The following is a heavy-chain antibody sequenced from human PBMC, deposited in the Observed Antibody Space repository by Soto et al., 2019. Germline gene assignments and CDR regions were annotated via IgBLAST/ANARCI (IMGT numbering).Heavy chain of an antibody. J-gene: IGHJ6*02. CDR2: IYSGGST. D-gene: IGHD2-2*01. CDR1: CGFVNSDTHS. CDR3: ARFVRSCSATTCSTRADV. V-gene: IGHV4-61*01. Sequence: SETLSLTCTVSCGFVNSDTHSWSWIRQTPGKRLEWIGFIYSGGSTKSPSLRSRVTMSVDTSKNQFSLKLRSVIVADTAVYHCARFVRSCSATTCSTRADVWGQGITVTVSS.